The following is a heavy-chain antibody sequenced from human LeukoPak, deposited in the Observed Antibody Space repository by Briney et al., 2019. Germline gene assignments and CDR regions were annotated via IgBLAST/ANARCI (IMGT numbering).Heavy chain of an antibody. CDR3: ARGSGTTVNYYYMDV. CDR1: GGSISSHY. D-gene: IGHD1-7*01. J-gene: IGHJ6*03. Sequence: SETLSLTCTVSGGSISSHYWSWIRQPPGKGLEWIGYIYYGGSTNYNPSLKSRVTISVDTSKNQFSLKLSSVTAADTAVYYCARGSGTTVNYYYMDVWGKGTTVTVSS. V-gene: IGHV4-59*11. CDR2: IYYGGST.